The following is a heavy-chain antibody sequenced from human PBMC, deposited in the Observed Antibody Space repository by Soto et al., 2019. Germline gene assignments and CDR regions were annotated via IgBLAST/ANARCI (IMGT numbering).Heavy chain of an antibody. CDR3: ASERGGNV. CDR2: IYSGGDT. CDR1: GLTVSSNH. J-gene: IGHJ6*02. D-gene: IGHD3-10*01. V-gene: IGHV3-53*01. Sequence: EVQLVESGGGLIQPGGSLRLSCAASGLTVSSNHMTWVRQAPGKGLEWISIIYSGGDTYHADSVKGRFTISRDNSKNMVYLQMNNLRTEDTAVYYCASERGGNVWGQGTTVTVSS.